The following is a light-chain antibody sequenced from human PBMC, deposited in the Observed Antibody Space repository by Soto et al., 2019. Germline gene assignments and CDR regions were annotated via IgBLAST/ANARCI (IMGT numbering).Light chain of an antibody. V-gene: IGKV3-15*01. CDR3: QQYVIWPPTFT. CDR2: SAS. J-gene: IGKJ2*01. Sequence: IVMTQSPATLSVSPGERVTLSCRASQSVSSNLAWYQQKPGQAPRLLIYSASTRATGIPARFSGSGSGTAFTLANTSLLSEDCALYFCQQYVIWPPTFTFGQGTKLEIQ. CDR1: QSVSSN.